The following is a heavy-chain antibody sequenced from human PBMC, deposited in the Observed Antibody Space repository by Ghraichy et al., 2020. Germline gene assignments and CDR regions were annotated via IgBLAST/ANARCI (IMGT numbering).Heavy chain of an antibody. CDR1: GFTFSSYS. V-gene: IGHV3-21*01. CDR3: ARALSAYCGGDCYSGLDY. D-gene: IGHD2-21*01. Sequence: GESLNISCAASGFTFSSYSMNWVRQAPGKGLEWVSSISSSSYIYYADSVKGRFTISRDNAKNSLYLQMNSLRAEDTAVYYCARALSAYCGGDCYSGLDYWGQGTLVTVSS. J-gene: IGHJ4*02. CDR2: ISSSSYI.